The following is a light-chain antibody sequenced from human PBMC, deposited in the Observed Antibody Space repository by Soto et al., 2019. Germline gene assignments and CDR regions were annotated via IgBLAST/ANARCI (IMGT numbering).Light chain of an antibody. J-gene: IGKJ4*01. V-gene: IGKV3-20*01. CDR1: QSVSNNY. CDR3: QQFSSYPLT. CDR2: DAS. Sequence: EIVFTQSPGTLSLSPGERPTLSWRASQSVSNNYLAWYQQKPGQAPRLLIYDASSRDTGIPDRFSGGGSGTDFTLTISSLEPEDFAVYYCQQFSSYPLTFGGGTKVDIK.